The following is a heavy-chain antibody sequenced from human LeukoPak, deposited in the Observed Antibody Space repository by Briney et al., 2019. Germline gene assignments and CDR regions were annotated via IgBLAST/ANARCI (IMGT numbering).Heavy chain of an antibody. Sequence: SETLSLTCTVSGGSISSSSYYWSWIRQPPGKGLEWIGYIYYSGSTNYNPSLKSRVTISVDTSKNQFSLKLSSVTAADTAVYYCARALYDYVEGTYYYYGMDVWGQGTTVTVSS. CDR2: IYYSGST. V-gene: IGHV4-61*01. CDR3: ARALYDYVEGTYYYYGMDV. D-gene: IGHD3-16*01. J-gene: IGHJ6*02. CDR1: GGSISSSSYY.